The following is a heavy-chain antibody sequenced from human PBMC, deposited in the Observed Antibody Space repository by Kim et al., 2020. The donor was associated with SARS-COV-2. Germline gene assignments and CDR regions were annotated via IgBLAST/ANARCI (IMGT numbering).Heavy chain of an antibody. CDR1: GFTFSSYA. Sequence: GGSLRLSCAASGFTFSSYAMSWVRQAPGKGLEWVSAISGSGGSTYYADSVKGRFTISRDNSKNTLYLQMNSLRAEDTAVYYCAKVEKRLVDWLLSVYDYWGQGTLVTVSS. CDR3: AKVEKRLVDWLLSVYDY. V-gene: IGHV3-23*01. J-gene: IGHJ4*02. D-gene: IGHD3-9*01. CDR2: ISGSGGST.